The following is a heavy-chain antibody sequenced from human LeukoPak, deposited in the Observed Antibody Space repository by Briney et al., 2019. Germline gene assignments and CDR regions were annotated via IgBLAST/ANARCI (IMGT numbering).Heavy chain of an antibody. V-gene: IGHV1-2*02. Sequence: GASVKVSCKASGYTFTGYYMHWVRQAPGQGLEWMGWINPNSGGTNYAQKFQGRVTMTRDTSISTAYMELSRPRSDDTAVYYCARGQHIVVVPAASMDVWGKGTTVTVSS. CDR3: ARGQHIVVVPAASMDV. CDR2: INPNSGGT. CDR1: GYTFTGYY. D-gene: IGHD2-2*01. J-gene: IGHJ6*03.